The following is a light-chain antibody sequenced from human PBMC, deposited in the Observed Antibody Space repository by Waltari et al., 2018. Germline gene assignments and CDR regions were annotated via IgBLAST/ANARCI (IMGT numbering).Light chain of an antibody. Sequence: EIVLTQSPVTLSLSPGERATLSCRACQSVSRTLAWYHQKPGQPPRLLIYDASTRATGIPDRFSGSGSGTDFSLTISRLEPEDFAVYYCQKYGTLPATFGQGTKVEIK. CDR3: QKYGTLPAT. CDR2: DAS. CDR1: QSVSRT. V-gene: IGKV3-20*01. J-gene: IGKJ1*01.